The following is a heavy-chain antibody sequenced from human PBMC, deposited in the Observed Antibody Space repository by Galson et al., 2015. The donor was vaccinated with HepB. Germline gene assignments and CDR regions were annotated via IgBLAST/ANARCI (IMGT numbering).Heavy chain of an antibody. CDR3: ARGRASIAARPDFDS. D-gene: IGHD6-6*01. V-gene: IGHV4-34*01. Sequence: ETLSLTCAVYGGSFSDNYWTRIRQSPGKGLEWIGEIKHTGSTNYNPSLTSRVTVSIDMSKNQFSLKMTSVTAADTAVYYCARGRASIAARPDFDSWGQGTLVTVS. CDR1: GGSFSDNY. J-gene: IGHJ4*02. CDR2: IKHTGST.